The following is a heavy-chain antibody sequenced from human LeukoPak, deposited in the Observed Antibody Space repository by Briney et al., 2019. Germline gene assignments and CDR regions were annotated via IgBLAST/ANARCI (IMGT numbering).Heavy chain of an antibody. Sequence: GGSLRLSCAASGFTFSSYSMNWVRQAPGKGLEWVSSISSSSSYIYYADSLKGRFTISRDNARNSLYLQMNSLRAEDTAVYYCARDRYSSTSPHWYFDLWGRGTLVTVSS. J-gene: IGHJ2*01. CDR2: ISSSSSYI. V-gene: IGHV3-21*01. CDR3: ARDRYSSTSPHWYFDL. CDR1: GFTFSSYS. D-gene: IGHD6-13*01.